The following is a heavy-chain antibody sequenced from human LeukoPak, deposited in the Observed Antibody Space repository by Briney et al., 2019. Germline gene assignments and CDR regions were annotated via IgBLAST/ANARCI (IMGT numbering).Heavy chain of an antibody. J-gene: IGHJ4*02. CDR3: VTTSRSYYY. V-gene: IGHV3-30*14. D-gene: IGHD1-26*01. CDR1: GFTFSSYA. Sequence: GGALRLSCAASGFTFSSYAMHWLRPAPGKGLEGVAVISYDGSNKYYADSVRGRFTISRDSSKNTLYLQVNSVRAEDTAVYYCVTTSRSYYYWGQGILVTVSS. CDR2: ISYDGSNK.